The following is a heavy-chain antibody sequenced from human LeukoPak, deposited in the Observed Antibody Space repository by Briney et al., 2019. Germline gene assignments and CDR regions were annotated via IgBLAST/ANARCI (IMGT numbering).Heavy chain of an antibody. V-gene: IGHV4-59*08. CDR3: ARGVGSSSRVRYSYMDV. J-gene: IGHJ6*03. CDR1: GGSISSYY. Sequence: PSETLSLTCTVSGGSISSYYWSWIRQPPGKGLEWIGYIYYSGSTNYNPSLKSRVSISIDTSKNQFSLKLSSVTAADTAVYYCARGVGSSSRVRYSYMDVWGKGTTVTVSS. CDR2: IYYSGST. D-gene: IGHD2-2*01.